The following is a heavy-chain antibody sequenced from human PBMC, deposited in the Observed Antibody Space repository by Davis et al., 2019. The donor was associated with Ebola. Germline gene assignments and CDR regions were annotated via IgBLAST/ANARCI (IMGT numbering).Heavy chain of an antibody. CDR3: AGGSGWLVED. Sequence: GGSLRLSCAASGFDVNTNHMTWVRQAPGQGLEWVSFLDNTGKTYYADSVKGRFTISRDNAQNSLYLQMTSLRAEDSALYYCAGGSGWLVEDWGQGTLVTVSS. J-gene: IGHJ4*02. CDR1: GFDVNTNH. CDR2: LDNTGKT. V-gene: IGHV3-53*01. D-gene: IGHD6-19*01.